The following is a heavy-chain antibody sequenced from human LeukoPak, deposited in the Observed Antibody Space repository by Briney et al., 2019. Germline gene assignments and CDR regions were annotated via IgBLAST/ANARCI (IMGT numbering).Heavy chain of an antibody. CDR1: GGSISSYY. V-gene: IGHV4-59*01. CDR3: ARTSLYYYDSSGSDAFDI. D-gene: IGHD3-22*01. CDR2: IYYSGST. Sequence: SETLSLTCTVSGGSISSYYWSWIRQPPGKGLEWIGYIYYSGSTNYSPSLKSRVTISVDTSKNQFSLKLSSVTAADTAVYYCARTSLYYYDSSGSDAFDIWGQGTMVTVSS. J-gene: IGHJ3*02.